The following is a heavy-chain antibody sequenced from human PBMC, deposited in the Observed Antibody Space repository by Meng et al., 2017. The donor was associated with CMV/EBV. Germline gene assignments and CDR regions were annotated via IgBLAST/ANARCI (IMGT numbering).Heavy chain of an antibody. J-gene: IGHJ6*02. V-gene: IGHV3-30*04. CDR1: GFTFSSYA. CDR3: AGQDCSSTRCSYHFYYGMDV. CDR2: ISYDGSNK. D-gene: IGHD2-2*01. Sequence: GGSLRLSCAASGFTFSSYAMHWVRQAPGKGLEWVAVISYDGSNKYYADSVKGRFTISRDNSKNTLYLQMNSLRAEDTALYYCAGQDCSSTRCSYHFYYGMDVWGQGTTVTVSS.